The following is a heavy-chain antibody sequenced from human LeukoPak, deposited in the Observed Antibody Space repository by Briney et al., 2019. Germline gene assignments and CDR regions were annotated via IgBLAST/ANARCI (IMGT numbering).Heavy chain of an antibody. V-gene: IGHV3-23*01. D-gene: IGHD3-22*01. J-gene: IGHJ4*02. CDR3: AKGSYYDSSGSFYFDY. CDR1: GFTFSSYA. CDR2: ISGRGDNT. Sequence: GGSLRLSCAASGFTFSSYAMSWVRQAPGKGLEWVSGISGRGDNTYYADSVKGRFTISRDNSKNTLYVQVNSLGTEDTAAYYCAKGSYYDSSGSFYFDYWGQGTLVTVSS.